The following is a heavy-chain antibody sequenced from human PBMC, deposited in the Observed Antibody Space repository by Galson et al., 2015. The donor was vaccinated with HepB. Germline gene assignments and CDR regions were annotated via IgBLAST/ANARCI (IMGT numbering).Heavy chain of an antibody. CDR2: ISGSGGST. Sequence: SLRLSCAASGFTFSSYAMSWVRQAPGKGLEWVSAISGSGGSTYYADSVKGRFTISRDNSKNTLYLQMNSLRAEDTAVYYCAKDPRAIQWTLTTMRWGNWFDPWGQGTLVTVSS. D-gene: IGHD2-21*01. J-gene: IGHJ5*02. CDR3: AKDPRAIQWTLTTMRWGNWFDP. V-gene: IGHV3-23*01. CDR1: GFTFSSYA.